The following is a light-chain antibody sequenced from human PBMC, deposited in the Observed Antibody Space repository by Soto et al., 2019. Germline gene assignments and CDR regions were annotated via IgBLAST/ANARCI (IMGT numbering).Light chain of an antibody. Sequence: EIVLTQSPATLSLSPGERATLSCRASQSVASYLAWFQQKPGQAPRLLISDASSRATGIPARFSGSGSGTDFTLTISSLEPEDFALYYCQQCYTWPLTFGGGTKVEIK. V-gene: IGKV3-11*01. CDR3: QQCYTWPLT. J-gene: IGKJ4*01. CDR2: DAS. CDR1: QSVASY.